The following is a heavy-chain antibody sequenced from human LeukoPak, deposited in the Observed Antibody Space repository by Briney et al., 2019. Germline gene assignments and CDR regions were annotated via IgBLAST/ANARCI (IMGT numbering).Heavy chain of an antibody. Sequence: ASVKVSCKASGYTFTSYYMRWLRQAPGQGVEWMGIINPSDCSTSYAQKFQGRVTMTRDTSTRTAYMEPSRLKPEDNALYFLARGVDKPDDWGQGTLVTVSS. V-gene: IGHV1-46*01. CDR2: INPSDCST. J-gene: IGHJ4*02. D-gene: IGHD3-3*01. CDR1: GYTFTSYY. CDR3: ARGVDKPDD.